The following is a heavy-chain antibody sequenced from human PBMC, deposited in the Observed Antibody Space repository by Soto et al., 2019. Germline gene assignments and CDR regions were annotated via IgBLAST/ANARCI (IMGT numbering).Heavy chain of an antibody. J-gene: IGHJ5*02. CDR2: IFHSGST. Sequence: SETLSLTCAVSGGSISSNNWWSWVRQPPGKGLEWIGEIFHSGSTYYSPSLKSRVTISVDTSKNQFSLKLSSVTAADTAVYYCAREAVVVVAATHRWFDPWGQGTLVTVPQ. CDR3: AREAVVVVAATHRWFDP. D-gene: IGHD2-15*01. V-gene: IGHV4-4*02. CDR1: GGSISSNNW.